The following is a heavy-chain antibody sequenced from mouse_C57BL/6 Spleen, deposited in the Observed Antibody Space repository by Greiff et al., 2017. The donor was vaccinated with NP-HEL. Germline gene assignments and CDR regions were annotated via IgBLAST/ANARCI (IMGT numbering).Heavy chain of an antibody. CDR3: TRAPLYYDGYFDV. J-gene: IGHJ1*03. Sequence: EVKVEESGGGLVQPGGSMKLSCAASGFTFSDAWMDWVRQSPEKGLEWVAEIRNKANNHATYYAESVKGRFTISRDDSKSSVYLQMNSLRAEDTGIYYCTRAPLYYDGYFDVWGTGTTVTVSS. V-gene: IGHV6-6*01. D-gene: IGHD2-4*01. CDR1: GFTFSDAW. CDR2: IRNKANNHAT.